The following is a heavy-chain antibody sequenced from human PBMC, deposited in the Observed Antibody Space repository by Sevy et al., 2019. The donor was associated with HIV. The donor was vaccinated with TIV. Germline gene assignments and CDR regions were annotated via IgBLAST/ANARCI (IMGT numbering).Heavy chain of an antibody. CDR1: GGTFSSYA. CDR2: IIPIFGTA. CDR3: AREVAHCSSTSCYARGYFDY. D-gene: IGHD2-2*01. J-gene: IGHJ4*02. V-gene: IGHV1-69*13. Sequence: ASVKVSCKASGGTFSSYAISWVRQAPGQGLEWMGGIIPIFGTANNAQKFQGRVTITADESTSTAYMELSSLRSGDTAVYYCAREVAHCSSTSCYARGYFDYWGQGTLVTVSS.